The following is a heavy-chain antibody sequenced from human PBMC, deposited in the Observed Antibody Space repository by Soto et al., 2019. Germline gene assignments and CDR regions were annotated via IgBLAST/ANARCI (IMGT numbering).Heavy chain of an antibody. Sequence: ASVKVSCKASGYTFTGYYMHWVRKAPGQGLEWMGWINPNSGGTNYAQKFQGWVTMTRDTSISTACMELSRLRSDDTAVYYCARERDYDFWRGPYYYYYGMDVWGQGTTVTVSS. CDR3: ARERDYDFWRGPYYYYYGMDV. V-gene: IGHV1-2*04. CDR1: GYTFTGYY. J-gene: IGHJ6*02. D-gene: IGHD3-3*01. CDR2: INPNSGGT.